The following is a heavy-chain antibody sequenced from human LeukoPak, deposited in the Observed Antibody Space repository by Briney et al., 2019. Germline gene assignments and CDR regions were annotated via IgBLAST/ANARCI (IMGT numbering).Heavy chain of an antibody. CDR3: AKTPRYIAARQSHFDY. CDR2: IAYDGSNI. Sequence: GRSLGLSCAASGFTFSTYGMHWVRQAPGKGLEWVAVIAYDGSNIHYADSVKGRFTISRDNSKKTLYLQMNSLRAEDTAVYYCAKTPRYIAARQSHFDYWGQGTLVTVSS. CDR1: GFTFSTYG. J-gene: IGHJ4*02. V-gene: IGHV3-30*18. D-gene: IGHD6-6*01.